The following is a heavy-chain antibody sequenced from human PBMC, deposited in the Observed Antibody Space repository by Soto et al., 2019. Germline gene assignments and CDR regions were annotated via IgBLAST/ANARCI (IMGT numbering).Heavy chain of an antibody. J-gene: IGHJ4*02. D-gene: IGHD5-18*01. CDR1: GGSISSEGYY. CDR3: ARGRGYSYGPYYFDY. CDR2: IYYSGTT. Sequence: SETLSLTCTVSGGSISSEGYYWSWFRQLPGKGLEWIGDIYYSGTTYHNPFLRSRLTISGDASKNQFSLKLSSVTDADTALYYCARGRGYSYGPYYFDYWGQGTLVTVSS. V-gene: IGHV4-31*03.